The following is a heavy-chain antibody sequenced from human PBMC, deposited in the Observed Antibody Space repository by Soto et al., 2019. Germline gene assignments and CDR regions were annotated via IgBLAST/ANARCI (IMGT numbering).Heavy chain of an antibody. CDR3: ARHDGGRVSYSSSWPPPDY. J-gene: IGHJ4*02. Sequence: QLQLQESGPGLVKPSETLSLTCTVSGGSISSSSYYWGWIRQPPGKGLEWIGSIYYSGSTYYNPSLKSRVTLSVDTSKNQFSLKLSSVTAADTAVYYCARHDGGRVSYSSSWPPPDYWGQGTLVTVSS. D-gene: IGHD6-13*01. V-gene: IGHV4-39*01. CDR1: GGSISSSSYY. CDR2: IYYSGST.